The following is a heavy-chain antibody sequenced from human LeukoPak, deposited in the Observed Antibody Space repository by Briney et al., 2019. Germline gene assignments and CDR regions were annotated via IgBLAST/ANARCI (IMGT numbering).Heavy chain of an antibody. Sequence: GGSLRLSCAASGFTFSSYSMNWVRQAPGKGLEWVPSISSSSSYIYYADSVKGRFTISRDNAKNSLYLQMNSLRAEDTAVYYCASFPTVTTPNYAFDIWGQGTMVTVSS. CDR1: GFTFSSYS. CDR3: ASFPTVTTPNYAFDI. J-gene: IGHJ3*02. D-gene: IGHD4-17*01. V-gene: IGHV3-21*01. CDR2: ISSSSSYI.